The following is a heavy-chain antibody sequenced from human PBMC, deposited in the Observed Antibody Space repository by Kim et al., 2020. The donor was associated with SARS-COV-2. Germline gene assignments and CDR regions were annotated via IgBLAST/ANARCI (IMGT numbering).Heavy chain of an antibody. Sequence: SETLSLTCTVSGGSISSSSYYWGWNRQPPGKGLEWIGSNYYSGSTYYNPSLKSRVTISVDTSKNQFTLKLSSVTAADTAVYYCARLGLMVYAMGRDWFDPWGQGSLVTVSS. CDR3: ARLGLMVYAMGRDWFDP. CDR1: GGSISSSSYY. CDR2: NYYSGST. D-gene: IGHD2-8*01. V-gene: IGHV4-39*01. J-gene: IGHJ5*02.